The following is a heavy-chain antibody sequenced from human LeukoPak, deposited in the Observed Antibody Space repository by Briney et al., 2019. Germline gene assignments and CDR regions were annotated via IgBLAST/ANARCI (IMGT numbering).Heavy chain of an antibody. D-gene: IGHD6-19*01. CDR1: GLTTINYA. Sequence: GVSLRLSCAASGLTTINYAMTWVRQAPGKGLEWVSSITNSGGTTYYADSVKGRFTISRDNSKNTLYLQMNSLRAEDTAMYYCAKDYRTGWHYWGQGTLVTVSS. CDR3: AKDYRTGWHY. V-gene: IGHV3-23*01. CDR2: ITNSGGTT. J-gene: IGHJ4*02.